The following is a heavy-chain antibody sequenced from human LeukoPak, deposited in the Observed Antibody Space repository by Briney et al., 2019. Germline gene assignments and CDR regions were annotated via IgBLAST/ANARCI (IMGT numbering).Heavy chain of an antibody. J-gene: IGHJ5*02. CDR3: AREDCSGGSCYSLRWFDP. CDR1: GLTFSSYG. D-gene: IGHD2-15*01. V-gene: IGHV3-23*01. CDR2: ISGSGGST. Sequence: PGGSLRLSCAASGLTFSSYGMNWVRQAPGKGLEWVSAISGSGGSTYYADSVKGRFTISRDNSRNTLYLQMNSLRAEDTAVYYCAREDCSGGSCYSLRWFDPWGQGTLVTVSS.